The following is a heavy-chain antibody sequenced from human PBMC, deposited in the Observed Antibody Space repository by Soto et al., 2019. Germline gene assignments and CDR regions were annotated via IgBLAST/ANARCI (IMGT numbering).Heavy chain of an antibody. J-gene: IGHJ4*02. CDR3: ARDLGYYTSDGYFDY. CDR2: ISSSGNII. Sequence: VGSLRLSCAGSGFTFSDYYMSWIRQAPGKGLEWVSYISSSGNIIYYADSVKGRFTISRDNAKNSLYLQMNSLRAEDTAVYYCARDLGYYTSDGYFDYWGQGTLVTVSS. D-gene: IGHD3-22*01. V-gene: IGHV3-11*01. CDR1: GFTFSDYY.